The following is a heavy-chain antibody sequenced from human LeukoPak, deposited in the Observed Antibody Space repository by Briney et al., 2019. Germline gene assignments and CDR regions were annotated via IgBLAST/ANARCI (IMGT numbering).Heavy chain of an antibody. CDR1: GFTFSSYG. CDR2: ISSSSSYI. Sequence: NPGGSLRLSCAASGFTFSSYGMNWVRQAPGKGLEWVSFISSSSSYIYYADSVKGRFTISRDNAKNSLYLQMNSLRVEDTAVYYCARGPEQWLAPFDYWGQGTLVTVSS. CDR3: ARGPEQWLAPFDY. J-gene: IGHJ4*02. V-gene: IGHV3-21*01. D-gene: IGHD6-19*01.